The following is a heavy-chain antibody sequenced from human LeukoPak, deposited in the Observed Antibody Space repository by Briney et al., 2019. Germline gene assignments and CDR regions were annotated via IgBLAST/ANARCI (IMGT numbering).Heavy chain of an antibody. CDR2: VHYSEPT. Sequence: KPSETLSLTCTVSDGSISNYFWSWIRQPPGKGLEWIAYVHYSEPTNYNPSLRSRVTISLDTSKNQFSLKLRSVTAADTAVYYCARDRRRDLLHAFDIWGQGTMITVSS. CDR1: DGSISNYF. D-gene: IGHD1-26*01. CDR3: ARDRRRDLLHAFDI. V-gene: IGHV4-59*01. J-gene: IGHJ3*02.